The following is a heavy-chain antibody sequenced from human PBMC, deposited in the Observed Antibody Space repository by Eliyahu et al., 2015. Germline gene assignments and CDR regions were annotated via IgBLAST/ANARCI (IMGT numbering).Heavy chain of an antibody. CDR3: GHFMVMGAYCEY. D-gene: IGHD1-26*01. CDR1: GFSLTSGLG. J-gene: IGHJ4*02. Sequence: QITLKESGPTLVKPTQTLTLTCTFSGFSLTSGLGVGWIRQTPGKALEWLALIYWNGDERYSPSLRNRLTITKDTSKNQVFLTMTNVDPVDTATYYCGHFMVMGAYCEYWGQGTLVTVSS. V-gene: IGHV2-5*01. CDR2: IYWNGDE.